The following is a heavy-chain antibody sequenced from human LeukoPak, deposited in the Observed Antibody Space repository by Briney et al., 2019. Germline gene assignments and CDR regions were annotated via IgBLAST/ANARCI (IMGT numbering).Heavy chain of an antibody. CDR2: INPNSGGT. J-gene: IGHJ4*02. D-gene: IGHD3-22*01. CDR1: GYTFTAYY. CDR3: ARDNPRENSGYYPLSF. Sequence: ASVKVSCKASGYTFTAYYMHWVRQAPGQGLEWMGRINPNSGGTNYAQKFQDRVTMTRDTSISTSYMELSSLGSDDTAVYYCARDNPRENSGYYPLSFWGQGTLVTVSS. V-gene: IGHV1-2*06.